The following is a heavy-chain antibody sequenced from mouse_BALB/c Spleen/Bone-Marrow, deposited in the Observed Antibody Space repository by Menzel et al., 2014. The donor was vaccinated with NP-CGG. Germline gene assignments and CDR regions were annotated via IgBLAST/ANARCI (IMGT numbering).Heavy chain of an antibody. CDR3: ARHGFYYAMDY. Sequence: EVKLMESGGGLVQPGESLKLSCESTEYEFPSHDMSWVRKTPEKRLELVAAINSDGGITNYPDTMERRSTISRDNTKKTLYLQMSSLRSEDTALYYCARHGFYYAMDYWGQGTSVTVSS. CDR2: INSDGGIT. CDR1: EYEFPSHD. V-gene: IGHV5-2*01. J-gene: IGHJ4*01.